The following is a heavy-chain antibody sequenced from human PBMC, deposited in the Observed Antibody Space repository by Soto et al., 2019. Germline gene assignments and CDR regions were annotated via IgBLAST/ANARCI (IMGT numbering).Heavy chain of an antibody. Sequence: SETLSLTCTVSGGSISSTSYYCGWIRQPPGKGLEWIGSMSYSEGTHYNPSLKSRVTMSVDTSKNQFILRLSSVTAADTAVYYCGKVSTYYYDSTFDFWGQGTLVTVSS. V-gene: IGHV4-39*01. CDR3: GKVSTYYYDSTFDF. CDR1: GGSISSTSYY. CDR2: MSYSEGT. J-gene: IGHJ4*02. D-gene: IGHD3-22*01.